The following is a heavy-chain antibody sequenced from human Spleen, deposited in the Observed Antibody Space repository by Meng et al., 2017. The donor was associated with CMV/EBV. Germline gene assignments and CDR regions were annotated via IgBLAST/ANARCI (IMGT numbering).Heavy chain of an antibody. Sequence: ASVKVSCKASGYTFTSYAMHWVRQAPGQRLEWMGWSNAGNGNTKYSQEFQGRVTITRDTSASTAYMELSSLRSEDTAVYYCATALITMIVAAPMDVWGQGTTVTVSS. D-gene: IGHD3-22*01. V-gene: IGHV1-3*02. CDR1: GYTFTSYA. J-gene: IGHJ6*02. CDR2: SNAGNGNT. CDR3: ATALITMIVAAPMDV.